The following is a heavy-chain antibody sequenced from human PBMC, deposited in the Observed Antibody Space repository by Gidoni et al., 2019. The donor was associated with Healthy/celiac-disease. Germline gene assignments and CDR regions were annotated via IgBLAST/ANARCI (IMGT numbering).Heavy chain of an antibody. J-gene: IGHJ3*02. CDR3: ARDNVLLWFGEPYPVAFDI. CDR1: GYTFTSYA. D-gene: IGHD3-10*01. Sequence: QVQLVQSGAEVKKPGASVKVSCKASGYTFTSYAMHWVRQAPGQRLEWMGWINAGNGNTKYSQKFQGRVTITRDTSASTAYMELSSLRSEDTAVYYCARDNVLLWFGEPYPVAFDIWGQGTMVTVSS. CDR2: INAGNGNT. V-gene: IGHV1-3*01.